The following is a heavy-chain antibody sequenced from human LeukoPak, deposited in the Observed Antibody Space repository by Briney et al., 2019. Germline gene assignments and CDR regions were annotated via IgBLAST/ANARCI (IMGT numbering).Heavy chain of an antibody. CDR1: GYTFTGYY. CDR3: ARDSVGATTDFDY. Sequence: ASVKVSCKASGYTFTGYYIHWVRQAPGQGLEWMAWINPNSGGTNYAQKFQGRVTMTTDTSISTAYMDLSRLRSDDTAVYYCARDSVGATTDFDYWGQGTLVTVSS. CDR2: INPNSGGT. J-gene: IGHJ4*02. V-gene: IGHV1-2*02. D-gene: IGHD1-26*01.